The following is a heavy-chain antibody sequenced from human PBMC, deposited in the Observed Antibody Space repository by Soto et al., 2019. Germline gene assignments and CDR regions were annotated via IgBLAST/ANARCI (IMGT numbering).Heavy chain of an antibody. CDR2: INHSGST. CDR1: GGSFSGYY. Sequence: PSETLSRTCAVYGGSFSGYYWSWIRQPPGKGLEWIGEINHSGSTNYNPSLKSRVTISVDTSKNQFSLKLSSVTAADTAVYYCARGRYRFDPWGQGILVTVSS. D-gene: IGHD1-1*01. V-gene: IGHV4-34*01. J-gene: IGHJ5*02. CDR3: ARGRYRFDP.